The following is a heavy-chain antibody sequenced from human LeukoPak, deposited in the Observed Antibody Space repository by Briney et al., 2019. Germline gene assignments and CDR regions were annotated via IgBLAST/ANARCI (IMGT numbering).Heavy chain of an antibody. Sequence: SETLSLTCAVYGGSFSGYYWSWIRQPPGKGLEWIGEINHSGSTNYNPSLKSRVTISVDTSKNQFSLKLSSVTAAVTAVYYCATVPAAENFDYWGQGTLVTVSS. CDR2: INHSGST. J-gene: IGHJ4*02. CDR3: ATVPAAENFDY. CDR1: GGSFSGYY. V-gene: IGHV4-34*01. D-gene: IGHD2-2*01.